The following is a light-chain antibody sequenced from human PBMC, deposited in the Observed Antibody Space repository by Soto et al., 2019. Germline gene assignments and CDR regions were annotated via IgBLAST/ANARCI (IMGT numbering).Light chain of an antibody. CDR2: GAS. Sequence: EIVLTQSPGILSLSPGERATLSCRASQSVSSSYLAWYQQRPGQAPRLLIDGASSRATGIPDRFSGSGSGTDFTLTISRLEPDDFAVYYCQHETFGQGTKVDIK. CDR3: QHET. J-gene: IGKJ2*01. V-gene: IGKV3-20*01. CDR1: QSVSSSY.